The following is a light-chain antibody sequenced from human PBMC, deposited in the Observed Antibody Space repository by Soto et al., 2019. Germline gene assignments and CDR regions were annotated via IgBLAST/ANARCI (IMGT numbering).Light chain of an antibody. V-gene: IGKV1-5*03. J-gene: IGKJ2*01. CDR3: QQYSAYET. CDR2: EAS. CDR1: QSTSRW. Sequence: DIQMTQSPSTLSASVGDRVTITCRASQSTSRWVAWYQQKPGRAPKLLIYEASNLESGVPSRFSGSGSGTEFTLTISSLQPDDFATYYCQQYSAYETFGQGTTLEIK.